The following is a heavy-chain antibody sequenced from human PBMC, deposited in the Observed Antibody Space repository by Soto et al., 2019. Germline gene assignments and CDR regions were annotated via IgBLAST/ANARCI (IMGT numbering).Heavy chain of an antibody. D-gene: IGHD3-16*02. CDR2: TYYRSTWSN. CDR1: GDSVSSNSAA. J-gene: IGHJ4*02. Sequence: SQTLSLTCAISGDSVSSNSAAWTWIRQSPSRGLEWLGRTYYRSTWSNDYAISVKSRITINPDTSNNQFSLHLNSVTPEDTAVYYCARGQSLNMSVIVGLDYWGQGTQVTVSS. CDR3: ARGQSLNMSVIVGLDY. V-gene: IGHV6-1*01.